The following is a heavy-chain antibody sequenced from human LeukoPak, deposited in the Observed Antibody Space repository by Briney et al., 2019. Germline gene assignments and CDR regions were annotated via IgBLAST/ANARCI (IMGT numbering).Heavy chain of an antibody. Sequence: RGSLRLSCAASGFTVSSNYMSWVRQAPGKGLEWVSVIYSGGSTYYADSVKGRFTISRHNSKNTLYLQMNSLRAEDTAVYYCARGDGYNYGYYFDYWGQGTLVTVSS. J-gene: IGHJ4*02. CDR3: ARGDGYNYGYYFDY. D-gene: IGHD5-24*01. V-gene: IGHV3-53*04. CDR1: GFTVSSNY. CDR2: IYSGGST.